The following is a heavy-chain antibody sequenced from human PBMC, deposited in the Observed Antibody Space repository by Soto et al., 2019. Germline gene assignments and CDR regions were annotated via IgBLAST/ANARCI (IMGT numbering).Heavy chain of an antibody. D-gene: IGHD2-21*02. CDR2: ISYDGSNK. CDR1: GFTISRYA. J-gene: IGHJ3*02. V-gene: IGHV3-30-3*01. Sequence: QVQLVESGGGVVQPGRSLRLSCAASGFTISRYAMHWVRQAPGKGLEWVAVISYDGSNKDYADSVKGRFTISRDNSKNTLYRQMNSLRAEDTAVYYCARDVVFRVVVTAQYAFDIWGQGPMVTVSS. CDR3: ARDVVFRVVVTAQYAFDI.